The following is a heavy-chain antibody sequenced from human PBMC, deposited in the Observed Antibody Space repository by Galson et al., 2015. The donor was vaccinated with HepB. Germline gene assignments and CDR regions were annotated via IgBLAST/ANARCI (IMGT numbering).Heavy chain of an antibody. V-gene: IGHV3-23*01. CDR1: GLTFSHYA. CDR3: VRVKDGGSFDS. CDR2: IGDSGGST. J-gene: IGHJ5*01. D-gene: IGHD3-16*01. Sequence: SLRLSCAASGLTFSHYAMSWVRQAPGKGLEWVSGIGDSGGSTYYNYADSVKGRFTISRDDSQNTLYLQMSSLRAEDTALYYCVRVKDGGSFDSWGQGTLVIVSS.